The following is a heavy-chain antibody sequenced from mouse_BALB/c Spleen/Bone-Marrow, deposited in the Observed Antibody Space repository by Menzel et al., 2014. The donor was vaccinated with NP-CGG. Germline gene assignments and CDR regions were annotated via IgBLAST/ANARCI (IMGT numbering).Heavy chain of an antibody. J-gene: IGHJ2*01. Sequence: EVKLVESGGGLVQPGGSRKLSCAASGFTFSSFGMHWVRQAPEKGLEWVAYISSGSSTIYYADTVMGRFTISRDNPKNTLFLQMTSLRSEDTAMHYCARSGSSSGYFDYWGQGTTLTVPS. CDR2: ISSGSSTI. CDR3: ARSGSSSGYFDY. CDR1: GFTFSSFG. D-gene: IGHD1-1*01. V-gene: IGHV5-17*02.